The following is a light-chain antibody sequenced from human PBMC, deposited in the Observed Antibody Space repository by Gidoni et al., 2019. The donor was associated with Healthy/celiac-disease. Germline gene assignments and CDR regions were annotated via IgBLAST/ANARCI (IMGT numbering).Light chain of an antibody. CDR3: QQSYSTLSIT. Sequence: DIQMTQSPSSLSASVGDRVTITCQASQSISSYLNWYQQKPGKAPKLLIYAASSLQSGVPSRFNGSGSGTDFTLTISSLQPEEFATYYCQQSYSTLSITFXXXTRLEIK. CDR2: AAS. J-gene: IGKJ5*01. CDR1: QSISSY. V-gene: IGKV1-39*01.